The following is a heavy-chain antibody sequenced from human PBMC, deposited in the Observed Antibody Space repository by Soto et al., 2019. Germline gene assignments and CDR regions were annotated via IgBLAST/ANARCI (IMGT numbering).Heavy chain of an antibody. Sequence: PSETLSLTCAASGGSISSGGYFWSWIRQPPGKGLEWIGYIYHSGTTYYNPSLKSRVTISVDRSKNQFSLKLSSVTAADTAVYYCARDKITGLFDDWGQGTLVTVSS. CDR2: IYHSGTT. J-gene: IGHJ4*02. D-gene: IGHD2-8*02. CDR1: GGSISSGGYF. CDR3: ARDKITGLFDD. V-gene: IGHV4-30-2*01.